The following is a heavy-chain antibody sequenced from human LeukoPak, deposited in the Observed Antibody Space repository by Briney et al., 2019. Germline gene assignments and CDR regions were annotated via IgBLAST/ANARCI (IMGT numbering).Heavy chain of an antibody. CDR1: GGTFSSYA. CDR2: IIPIFGTA. V-gene: IGHV1-69*06. CDR3: ARDPSMIRGENTPYFDY. D-gene: IGHD3-10*01. Sequence: SVKVSCKASGGTFSSYAISWVRQAPGQGLEWMGGIIPIFGTANYAQKFQGRVTITADKSTSTAYMELSSLRSEDTAVYYCARDPSMIRGENTPYFDYWGQGTLVTVSS. J-gene: IGHJ4*02.